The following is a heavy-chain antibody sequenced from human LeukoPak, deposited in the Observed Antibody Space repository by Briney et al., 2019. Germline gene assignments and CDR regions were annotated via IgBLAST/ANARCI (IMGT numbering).Heavy chain of an antibody. CDR1: GYTFTSYG. D-gene: IGHD5-12*01. V-gene: IGHV1-18*01. CDR3: ARDRVATIMKSLDY. Sequence: ASGKVSCKASGYTFTSYGISWVRQAPGQELEWMGWISAYNGNTNYAQKLQGRVTMTTDTSTSTAYMELRSLRSDDTAVYYCARDRVATIMKSLDYWGQGTLVTVSS. CDR2: ISAYNGNT. J-gene: IGHJ4*02.